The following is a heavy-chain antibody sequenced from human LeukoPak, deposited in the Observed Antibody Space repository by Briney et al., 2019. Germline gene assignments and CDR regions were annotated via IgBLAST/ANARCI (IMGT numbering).Heavy chain of an antibody. J-gene: IGHJ4*02. CDR1: GFTFYNYA. CDR3: AKGVVVAGRGYYFDF. Sequence: QPGGSLRLSWVASGFTFYNYAMGWVRQAPGKGLEWVSSISGTGGSPYSTDSVKGRFTISRDNSNNTLYLQLNSMRAEATAVYFCAKGVVVAGRGYYFDFWGQGTPVTVSS. D-gene: IGHD2-15*01. V-gene: IGHV3-23*01. CDR2: ISGTGGSP.